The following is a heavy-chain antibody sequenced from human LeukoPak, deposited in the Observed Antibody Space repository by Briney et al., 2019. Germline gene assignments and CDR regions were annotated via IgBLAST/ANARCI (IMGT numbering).Heavy chain of an antibody. CDR3: AKRGPIYSATPGNYFDH. Sequence: GGSLRLSCAASGFTFNNAWMTWVRQAPGKGLEWVSSISGSDDGTYYADSVKGRFTISRDNSKNTVYLQMNSLSAEDTAIYYCAKRGPIYSATPGNYFDHWGQGTLVTVSS. CDR1: GFTFNNAW. V-gene: IGHV3-23*01. J-gene: IGHJ4*02. CDR2: ISGSDDGT. D-gene: IGHD3-10*01.